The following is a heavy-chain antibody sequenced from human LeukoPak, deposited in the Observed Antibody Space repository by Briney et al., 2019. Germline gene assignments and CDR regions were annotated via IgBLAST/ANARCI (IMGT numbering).Heavy chain of an antibody. CDR2: IRYDGSNK. CDR3: ENQLSRITMVRGVIFDY. D-gene: IGHD3-10*01. J-gene: IGHJ4*02. Sequence: GGSLRLSCAASGFTFSSYGMHWVRQAPGKGLEWVAFIRYDGSNKYYADSVKGRFTISRDNSKNTLYLQMNSLRAEDTAVYYCENQLSRITMVRGVIFDYWGQGTLVTVSS. CDR1: GFTFSSYG. V-gene: IGHV3-30*02.